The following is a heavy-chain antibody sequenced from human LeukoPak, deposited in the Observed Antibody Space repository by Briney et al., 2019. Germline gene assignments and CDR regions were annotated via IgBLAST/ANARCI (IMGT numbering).Heavy chain of an antibody. V-gene: IGHV3-9*01. CDR3: AKDSDYGSGSYYFDY. J-gene: IGHJ4*02. CDR2: ISWNSGSI. Sequence: PGGSLRLSCAASGFTFDDYAMHWVRQAPGKGLEWFSGISWNSGSIGYADSVKGRFTISRDNAKNSLYLQMNSLRAEDTALYYCAKDSDYGSGSYYFDYWGQGTLVTVSS. CDR1: GFTFDDYA. D-gene: IGHD3-10*01.